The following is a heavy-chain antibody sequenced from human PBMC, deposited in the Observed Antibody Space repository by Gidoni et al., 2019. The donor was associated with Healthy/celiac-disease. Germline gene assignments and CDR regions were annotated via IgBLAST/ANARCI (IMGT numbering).Heavy chain of an antibody. CDR3: AKDPNDSSGYYSNFDY. D-gene: IGHD3-22*01. V-gene: IGHV3-23*01. CDR2: ISGSGGST. CDR1: GFTFSSYA. Sequence: EVQLLESGGGLVQPGGSLRLSCAASGFTFSSYAMSWVRQAPGKGLEWVSAISGSGGSTYYADSVKGRFTISRDNSKNTLYLQMNSLRAEDTAVYYCAKDPNDSSGYYSNFDYWGQGTLVTVSS. J-gene: IGHJ4*02.